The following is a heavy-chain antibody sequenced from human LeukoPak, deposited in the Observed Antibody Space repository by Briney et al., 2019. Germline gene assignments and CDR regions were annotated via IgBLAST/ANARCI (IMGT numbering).Heavy chain of an antibody. D-gene: IGHD3-10*01. J-gene: IGHJ4*02. CDR3: ARGVRYGPITMVRGVIAN. CDR1: GYSISSGYY. V-gene: IGHV4-38-2*02. CDR2: IYHSGRT. Sequence: SETLSLTCTVSGYSISSGYYWGWIRQPPGKGLEWIGSIYHSGRTFYHPSLKSRVTISVDTSKNQFSLKLTSVTAADTAVYYCARGVRYGPITMVRGVIANWGQGTLVTVSS.